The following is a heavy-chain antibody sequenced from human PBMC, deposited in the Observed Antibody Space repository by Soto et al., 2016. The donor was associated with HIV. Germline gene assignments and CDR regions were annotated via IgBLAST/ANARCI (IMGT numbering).Heavy chain of an antibody. D-gene: IGHD3-10*01. V-gene: IGHV1-69*10. Sequence: QVQLVQSGAEVKKPGSSVKVSCKASGGTFSSYAISWVRQAPGQGLEWMGGIIPILGIANYAQKFQGRVTITADKSTSTAYMELSSLRSEDTAVYYCAREDYYGSGSYYRGWFDPWGQGTLVTVSS. CDR2: IIPILGIA. CDR3: AREDYYGSGSYYRGWFDP. CDR1: GGTFSSYA. J-gene: IGHJ5*02.